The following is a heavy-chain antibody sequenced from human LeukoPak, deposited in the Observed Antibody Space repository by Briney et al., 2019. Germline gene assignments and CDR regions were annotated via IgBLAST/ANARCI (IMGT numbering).Heavy chain of an antibody. V-gene: IGHV3-23*01. D-gene: IGHD6-13*01. CDR3: AKDRQGYSSSWAQGY. Sequence: PGGSLRLSCAASGFTFSSYGMSWVRQAPGKGLEWVSAISGSGGSTYYADSVKGRFTISRDNSKNTLYLQMNSLRAEDTAVYYCAKDRQGYSSSWAQGYWGQGTLVTVSS. CDR1: GFTFSSYG. J-gene: IGHJ4*02. CDR2: ISGSGGST.